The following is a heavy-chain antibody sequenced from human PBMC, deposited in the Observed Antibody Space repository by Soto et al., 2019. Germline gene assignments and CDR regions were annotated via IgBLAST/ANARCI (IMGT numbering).Heavy chain of an antibody. CDR3: ARSFGWYAIDH. CDR2: IHHSGST. V-gene: IGHV4-4*02. D-gene: IGHD6-19*01. CDR1: SASIITEQR. J-gene: IGHJ4*02. Sequence: QMQLQESGPGLVKPSETLSLTCAVSSASIITEQRWTWVRQPPGKGLEWIGEIHHSGSTNNNPSPRGRVTMSVDTSKTHFSLNLNSVTAADTALYYCARSFGWYAIDHWGPGTLVIVSS.